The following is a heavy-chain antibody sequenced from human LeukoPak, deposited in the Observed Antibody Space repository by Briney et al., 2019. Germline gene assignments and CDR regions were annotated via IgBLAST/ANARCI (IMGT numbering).Heavy chain of an antibody. CDR2: ISWNSGTI. V-gene: IGHV3-9*03. Sequence: GGSLRLSYAAAGFTFDDYAMHWVRKAPGKGLEWVSGISWNSGTIGYADSVKGRFTISRDNAKNSLYLQMNSLRDDDMALYYCARGNSGSYSQDWFGPWGQGTLVTVSS. CDR1: GFTFDDYA. D-gene: IGHD1-26*01. CDR3: ARGNSGSYSQDWFGP. J-gene: IGHJ5*02.